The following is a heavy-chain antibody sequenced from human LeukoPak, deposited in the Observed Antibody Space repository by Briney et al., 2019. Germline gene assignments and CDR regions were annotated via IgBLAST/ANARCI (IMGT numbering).Heavy chain of an antibody. V-gene: IGHV3-49*04. CDR2: IRSKVYGGTP. CDR3: TRDQTPYY. CDR1: GFTFGDYA. Sequence: GGSLRLSCTASGFTFGDYAMTWVRQAPGKRLEWVGFIRSKVYGGTPEYAASVKGRFTISRDDSKGIAYLQMNSLKTEDTAVYYCTRDQTPYYWGQGTLVTVSS. J-gene: IGHJ4*02.